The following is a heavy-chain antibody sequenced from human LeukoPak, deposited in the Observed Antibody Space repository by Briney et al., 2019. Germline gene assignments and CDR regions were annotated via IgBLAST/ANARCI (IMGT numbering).Heavy chain of an antibody. CDR2: INSDGSST. V-gene: IGHV3-74*01. Sequence: QPGGSLRLSCAASGLTFSSYWMHWVRQAPGKGLVWVSRINSDGSSTSYADSVKGRFTISRDNAKNTLYLQMNSLRAEDTAVYYCARGPTVTTITEFDYWGQGTLVTVSS. CDR1: GLTFSSYW. J-gene: IGHJ4*02. CDR3: ARGPTVTTITEFDY. D-gene: IGHD1-1*01.